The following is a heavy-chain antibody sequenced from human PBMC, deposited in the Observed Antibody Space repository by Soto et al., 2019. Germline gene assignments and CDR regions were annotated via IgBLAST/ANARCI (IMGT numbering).Heavy chain of an antibody. J-gene: IGHJ4*02. D-gene: IGHD3-22*01. Sequence: PSETLSLTCTVSGGSINSYYWSWIRQPPGKGLEWIGFIYYSGSTNYIPSLKSRVTISIDTSKNQFSLKLSSVTAADTAVYYCARAPFSGYVDSWGQGTVVTVSS. CDR1: GGSINSYY. CDR2: IYYSGST. CDR3: ARAPFSGYVDS. V-gene: IGHV4-59*01.